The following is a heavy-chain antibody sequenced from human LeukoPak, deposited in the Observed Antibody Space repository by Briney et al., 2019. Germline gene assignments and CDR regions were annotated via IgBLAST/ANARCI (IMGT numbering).Heavy chain of an antibody. D-gene: IGHD2-21*02. J-gene: IGHJ6*04. Sequence: SETLSLTCTVSGGSISSYYWSWIRQPPGKGPEWIGYIYYSGSTNYNPSLKSRVTISVDTSKNQFSLKLSSVTAADTAVYYCARTLAYCGGDCYHLYYYYGMDVWGKGTTVTVSS. CDR2: IYYSGST. CDR1: GGSISSYY. CDR3: ARTLAYCGGDCYHLYYYYGMDV. V-gene: IGHV4-59*01.